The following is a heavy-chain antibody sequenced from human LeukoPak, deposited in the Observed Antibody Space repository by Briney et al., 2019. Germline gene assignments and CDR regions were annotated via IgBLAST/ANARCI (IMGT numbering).Heavy chain of an antibody. Sequence: ASVKVSCKASGYTFTGYYMHWVRLAPGQGLEWMGWINPNSGGTNYAQKFQGRVTMTRDTSISTAYMELSRLRSDDTAVYYCARVFAVAGTRRVYFQHWGQGTLVTVSS. J-gene: IGHJ1*01. V-gene: IGHV1-2*02. CDR3: ARVFAVAGTRRVYFQH. CDR2: INPNSGGT. CDR1: GYTFTGYY. D-gene: IGHD6-19*01.